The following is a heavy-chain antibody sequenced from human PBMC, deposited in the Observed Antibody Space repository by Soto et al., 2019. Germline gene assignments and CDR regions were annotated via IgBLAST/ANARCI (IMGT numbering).Heavy chain of an antibody. J-gene: IGHJ3*02. CDR3: VRDVYRGYDWAFDI. D-gene: IGHD5-12*01. CDR2: VREDEREK. Sequence: GGSLRLSCAASGFTFSSYWMSWVRQAPGKGPEWVANVREDEREKYYVDSVRGRFTISRDNAKNSLYLQMNSLRVEDTAVYHCVRDVYRGYDWAFDIWGRGTMVTVSS. V-gene: IGHV3-7*01. CDR1: GFTFSSYW.